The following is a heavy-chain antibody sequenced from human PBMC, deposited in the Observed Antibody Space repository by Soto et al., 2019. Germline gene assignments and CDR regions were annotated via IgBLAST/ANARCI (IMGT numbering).Heavy chain of an antibody. CDR3: AKDWGSSGWYNWFDP. J-gene: IGHJ5*02. D-gene: IGHD6-13*01. Sequence: QVQMVESGGGVVQPGTSLRLSCATSGFTFSTSGMHWVRQAPGKGLEWVAMISHDGSVTYYTDSVQGRFTISRDTPKNTLYLQMNRLRDEDTAIHYCAKDWGSSGWYNWFDPWGQGTRVTVS. V-gene: IGHV3-30*18. CDR1: GFTFSTSG. CDR2: ISHDGSVT.